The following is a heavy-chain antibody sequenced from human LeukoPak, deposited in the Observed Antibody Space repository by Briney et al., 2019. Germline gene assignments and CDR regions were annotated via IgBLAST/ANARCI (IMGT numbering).Heavy chain of an antibody. V-gene: IGHV4-34*01. CDR2: INHSGST. Sequence: SETLSLTCAVYGGSFSGYYWSWIRQPPGKGLEWIGEINHSGSTNYNPSLKSRVTISVDTSKNQFSLKLSSVTAADTAVYYCARGFYYYGMDVWGQGTTVTVSS. J-gene: IGHJ6*02. CDR1: GGSFSGYY. CDR3: ARGFYYYGMDV.